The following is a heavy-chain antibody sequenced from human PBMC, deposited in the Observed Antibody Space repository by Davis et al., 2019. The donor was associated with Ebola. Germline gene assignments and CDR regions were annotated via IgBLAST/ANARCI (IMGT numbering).Heavy chain of an antibody. J-gene: IGHJ4*02. CDR2: ISISSGFT. D-gene: IGHD5-24*01. CDR1: GFSFSDYY. CDR3: ARGPRKMATTNFDY. V-gene: IGHV3-11*06. Sequence: PGGSLRLSCAASGFSFSDYYMSWIRQAPGKGLEWVSYISISSGFTNYADSVKGRFTTSRDNAKNSLYLQMNSLRAEDTAVYYCARGPRKMATTNFDYWGQGTLVTVSS.